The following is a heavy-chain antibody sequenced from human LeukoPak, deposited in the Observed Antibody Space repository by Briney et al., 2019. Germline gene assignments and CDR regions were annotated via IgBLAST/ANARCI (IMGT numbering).Heavy chain of an antibody. Sequence: SETLSLTCTVSGYSISSGYYWGWIRQPPGKGLEWIGSIYHSGSTYYNPSLKSRVTISVDTSKNQFSLKLSSVTAADTAVYYCARVHRSQAHWNYKNPRVCWFDPWGQGTLVTVSS. V-gene: IGHV4-38-2*02. CDR2: IYHSGST. CDR1: GYSISSGYY. D-gene: IGHD1-7*01. J-gene: IGHJ5*02. CDR3: ARVHRSQAHWNYKNPRVCWFDP.